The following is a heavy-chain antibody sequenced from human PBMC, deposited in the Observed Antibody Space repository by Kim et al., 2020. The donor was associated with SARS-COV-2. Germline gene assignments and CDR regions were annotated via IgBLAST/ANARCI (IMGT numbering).Heavy chain of an antibody. J-gene: IGHJ4*02. Sequence: GGSLRLSCGASGFSFKSAWMSWVRQAPGKGLEWVGLIKHKDDGLTTDYAAPVKGRFTISRDDSKNTLYLEMKSLRIEDTAVYYCTTAVVAVAAHDGCWCQETMVTVSS. CDR3: TTAVVAVAAHDGC. CDR1: GFSFKSAW. D-gene: IGHD6-19*01. CDR2: IKHKDDGLTT. V-gene: IGHV3-15*01.